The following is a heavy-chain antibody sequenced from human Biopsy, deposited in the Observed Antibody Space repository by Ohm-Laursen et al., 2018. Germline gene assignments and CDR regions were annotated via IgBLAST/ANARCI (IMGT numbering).Heavy chain of an antibody. V-gene: IGHV4-61*01. CDR3: ARGMRSSGWPYFDS. J-gene: IGHJ4*02. CDR2: IYDRGSTA. Sequence: SDTLSLTCAVSGDSVSSGSFYWTWIRQPPGQGLEYIGCIYDRGSTANYNPSLESRVTMSVDMPKNQFSLKLSSVTAADTAIYYCARGMRSSGWPYFDSWGQGTLVTVSS. D-gene: IGHD6-19*01. CDR1: GDSVSSGSFY.